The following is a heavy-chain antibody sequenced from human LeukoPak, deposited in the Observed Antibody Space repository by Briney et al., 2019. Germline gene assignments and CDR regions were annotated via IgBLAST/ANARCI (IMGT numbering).Heavy chain of an antibody. J-gene: IGHJ4*02. Sequence: PGGSLRLSCEVSGLTISMYCLTWVRHAPRKGLEWVANIKQYGSEKNYVDSVKGRFTISRDNTKNSLYLQMNSLRDEDTAVYHCVSRRCSITACYVASLNCFDYWGKGTRVTVSS. CDR3: VSRRCSITACYVASLNCFDY. V-gene: IGHV3-7*03. CDR1: GLTISMYC. CDR2: IKQYGSEK. D-gene: IGHD2-2*01.